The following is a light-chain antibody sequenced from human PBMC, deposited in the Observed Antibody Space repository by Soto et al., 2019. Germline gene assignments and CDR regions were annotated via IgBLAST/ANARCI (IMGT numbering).Light chain of an antibody. J-gene: IGLJ2*01. CDR1: KIGTKS. Sequence: SYELTQPPSVSVAPGQTARITCGGNKIGTKSVHWYQQKPGQAPVLVVFDDSNRPSGTPERFSGSNSGNTATLTISRVEAGDEADYYCQVWDSSTDQNVVFGGGTQLTVL. V-gene: IGLV3-21*02. CDR3: QVWDSSTDQNVV. CDR2: DDS.